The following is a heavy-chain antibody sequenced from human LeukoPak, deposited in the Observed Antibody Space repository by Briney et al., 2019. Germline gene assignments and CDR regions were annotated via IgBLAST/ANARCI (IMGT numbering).Heavy chain of an antibody. J-gene: IGHJ4*02. V-gene: IGHV4-4*07. Sequence: SETLSLTCTVSGGSISSYYWSWIRQPPGKGLEWIGRIYTSGSTYYNPSLKSRVTISVDTSKNQFSLKLSSVTAADTAVYYCARDPSIAEFDYWGQGTLVTVSS. CDR3: ARDPSIAEFDY. CDR2: IYTSGST. CDR1: GGSISSYY. D-gene: IGHD6-6*01.